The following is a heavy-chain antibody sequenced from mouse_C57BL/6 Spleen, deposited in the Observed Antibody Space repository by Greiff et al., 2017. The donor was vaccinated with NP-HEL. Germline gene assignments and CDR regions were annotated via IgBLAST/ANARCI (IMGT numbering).Heavy chain of an antibody. CDR1: GYTFTDYY. D-gene: IGHD1-1*01. CDR2: INPNNGGT. Sequence: EVQLQQSGPELVKPGASVKISCKASGYTFTDYYMNWVKQSHGKSLEWIGDINPNNGGTSYNQKFKGKATLTVDKSSSTAYMELRSLTSEDSAVYYCARWRFITTVVRYFDVWGTGTTVTVSS. CDR3: ARWRFITTVVRYFDV. V-gene: IGHV1-26*01. J-gene: IGHJ1*03.